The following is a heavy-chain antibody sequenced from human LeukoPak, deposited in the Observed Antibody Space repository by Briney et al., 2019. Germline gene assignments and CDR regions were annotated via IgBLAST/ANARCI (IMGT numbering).Heavy chain of an antibody. CDR3: ARGDIVATPFFDY. CDR1: GGSFSGYY. Sequence: SETLSLTCAVYGGSFSGYYRSWIRQPPGKGLEWIGEINHSGSTNYNPSLKSRVTISVDTSKNQFSLKLSSVTAADTAVYYRARGDIVATPFFDYWGQGTLVTVSS. D-gene: IGHD5-12*01. CDR2: INHSGST. V-gene: IGHV4-34*01. J-gene: IGHJ4*02.